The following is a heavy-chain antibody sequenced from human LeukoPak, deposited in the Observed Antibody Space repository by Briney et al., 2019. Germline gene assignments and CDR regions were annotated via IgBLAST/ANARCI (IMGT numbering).Heavy chain of an antibody. J-gene: IGHJ4*02. V-gene: IGHV3-15*01. CDR3: TKDYVNWVGDYFDY. D-gene: IGHD2-15*01. CDR1: GFTFSSYA. CDR2: IKSKTDGGTT. Sequence: GGSLRLSCAASGFTFSSYAMSWVRQAPGKGLEWVGRIKSKTDGGTTDYAAPVKGRFTISRDDSKNTLYLQMNSLKTEDTAVYYCTKDYVNWVGDYFDYWGQGTLVTVSS.